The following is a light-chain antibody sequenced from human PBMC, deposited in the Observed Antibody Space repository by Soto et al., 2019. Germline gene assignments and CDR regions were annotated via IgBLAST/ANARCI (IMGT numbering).Light chain of an antibody. V-gene: IGLV1-44*01. CDR3: AACDDSLNAVL. CDR2: STT. J-gene: IGLJ2*01. CDR1: SSNIGSNA. Sequence: QSVLTQPPSASGTPGQRVTISCPGSSSNIGSNAVNWYQQVPGTAPKLLIYSTTQRPSGVPDRFSGSKSGTSASLAISGLQSDDEADYYCAACDDSLNAVLFGGGTKLTVL.